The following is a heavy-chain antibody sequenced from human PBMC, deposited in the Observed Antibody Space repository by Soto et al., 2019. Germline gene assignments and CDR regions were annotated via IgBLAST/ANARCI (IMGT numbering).Heavy chain of an antibody. CDR1: GGTFSNYA. CDR2: IIPIFGTT. V-gene: IGHV1-69*15. CDR3: ETDGGADGYFGHWLDP. D-gene: IGHD5-12*01. Sequence: QVQLVQSGAEVKKPGSSVKVSCKASGGTFSNYAITWVRQAPGQGLEWVARIIPIFGTTNVAQKFQGRVTITADESTTTADMERSGFRSDDTAVHYCETDGGADGYFGHWLDPWGQGTLVPVSS. J-gene: IGHJ5*02.